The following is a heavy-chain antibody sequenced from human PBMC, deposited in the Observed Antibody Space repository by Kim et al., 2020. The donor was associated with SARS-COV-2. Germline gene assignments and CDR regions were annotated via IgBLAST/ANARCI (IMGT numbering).Heavy chain of an antibody. J-gene: IGHJ4*02. Sequence: ASVKVSCKASGYTFTSYGISWVRQAPGQGLEWMGWISAYNGNTNYAQKLQGRVTMTTDTSTSTAYMELRSLRSDDTAVYYCARFQRGEYCSSTSCYADYWGQGTLVTVSS. D-gene: IGHD2-2*01. CDR1: GYTFTSYG. V-gene: IGHV1-18*01. CDR2: ISAYNGNT. CDR3: ARFQRGEYCSSTSCYADY.